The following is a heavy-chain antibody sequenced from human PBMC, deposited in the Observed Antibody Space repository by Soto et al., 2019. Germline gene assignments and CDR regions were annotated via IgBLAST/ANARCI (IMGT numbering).Heavy chain of an antibody. CDR1: GGSISSGGYY. CDR2: IYYSGST. CDR3: ARDEGIPNYYHYGMDV. J-gene: IGHJ6*02. D-gene: IGHD2-21*01. V-gene: IGHV4-31*03. Sequence: SETLSLTCTVSGGSISSGGYYWSWIRQHPGKGLEWIGYIYYSGSTYYNPSLKSRVTISVDTSKNQFSLKLSSVTAADTAVYYCARDEGIPNYYHYGMDVWGQGTTVTVSS.